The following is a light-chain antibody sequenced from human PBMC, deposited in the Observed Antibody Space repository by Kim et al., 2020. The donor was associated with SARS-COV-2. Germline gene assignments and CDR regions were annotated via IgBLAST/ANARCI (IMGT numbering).Light chain of an antibody. Sequence: GQRVTISCSGSSSNIGSNTVNWYQQLPGTAPKLLIYSNNQRPSGVPDRFSGSKSGTSASLAISGLQSEDDADYYCQSYDYSLSGWVFGGGTKVTVL. CDR2: SNN. J-gene: IGLJ3*02. CDR3: QSYDYSLSGWV. CDR1: SSNIGSNT. V-gene: IGLV1-44*01.